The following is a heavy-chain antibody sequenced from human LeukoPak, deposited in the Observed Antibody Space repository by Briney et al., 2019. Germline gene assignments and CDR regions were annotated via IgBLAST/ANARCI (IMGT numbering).Heavy chain of an antibody. J-gene: IGHJ1*01. D-gene: IGHD4-23*01. Sequence: SVKVSCKASGGTFSSYAMSWVRQAPGQGLEWMGRIIPIFGTANYAQKFQGRVTITTDESTSTAYMELSSLRSEDTAVYYCARELGGNGFQHWGQGTLVTVSS. CDR1: GGTFSSYA. CDR3: ARELGGNGFQH. V-gene: IGHV1-69*05. CDR2: IIPIFGTA.